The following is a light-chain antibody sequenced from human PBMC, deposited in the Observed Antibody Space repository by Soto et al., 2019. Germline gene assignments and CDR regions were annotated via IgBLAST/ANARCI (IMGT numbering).Light chain of an antibody. V-gene: IGLV1-47*01. CDR3: AAWDDSLSGPNVV. J-gene: IGLJ2*01. CDR2: RNN. Sequence: QSVLTQPPSASGTPGQRVTISCSGSSSNIGSNYAYWYQQLPGTAPKLLIYRNNQRPSGVPDRFSGSKSGTAASLAISGLRSEDEADYYCAAWDDSLSGPNVVFGGGTKLTVL. CDR1: SSNIGSNY.